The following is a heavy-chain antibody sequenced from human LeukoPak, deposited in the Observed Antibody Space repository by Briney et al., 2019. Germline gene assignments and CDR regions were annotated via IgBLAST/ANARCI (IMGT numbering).Heavy chain of an antibody. Sequence: PGGSLRLSCAASGFTFSSYAMSWVRQAPGKGLEGVSAISGSGGSTYYADPVKGRFTISRDNSKNPLYQQMNSLRAEDTAVYYCAGTIRYYYDSSGYPYFDYWGQGTLVTVSS. CDR3: AGTIRYYYDSSGYPYFDY. V-gene: IGHV3-23*01. J-gene: IGHJ4*02. D-gene: IGHD3-22*01. CDR1: GFTFSSYA. CDR2: ISGSGGST.